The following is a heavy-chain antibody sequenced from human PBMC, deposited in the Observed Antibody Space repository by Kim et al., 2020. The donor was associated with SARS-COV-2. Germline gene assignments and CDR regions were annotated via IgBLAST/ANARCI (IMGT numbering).Heavy chain of an antibody. V-gene: IGHV3-53*03. Sequence: EYAQSVGGRFTISRDNSSSTLYLQMNSLGAEDTAVYHCARGRLGGSPDFWGRGTLVTVS. CDR3: ARGRLGGSPDF. J-gene: IGHJ4*02. D-gene: IGHD5-12*01.